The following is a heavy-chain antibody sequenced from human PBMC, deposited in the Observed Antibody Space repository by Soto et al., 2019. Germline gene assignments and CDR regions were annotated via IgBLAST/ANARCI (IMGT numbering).Heavy chain of an antibody. D-gene: IGHD3-3*01. CDR3: ARRRLRFLEWLFYGMDV. J-gene: IGHJ6*02. V-gene: IGHV4-34*01. CDR1: GGSFSGYY. CDR2: INHSGST. Sequence: SDTLSLTCAVYGGSFSGYYWSWIRQPPGKGLEWIGEINHSGSTNYNPSLKSRVTISVDTSKNQFSLKLSSVTAADTAVYYCARRRLRFLEWLFYGMDVWGQGXTVTVSS.